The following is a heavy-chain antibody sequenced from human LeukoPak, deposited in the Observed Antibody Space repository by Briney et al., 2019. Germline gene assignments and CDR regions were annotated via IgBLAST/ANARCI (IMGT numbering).Heavy chain of an antibody. V-gene: IGHV4-61*02. D-gene: IGHD6-13*01. CDR3: ATGIAAAGNIQY. CDR1: GGSISSGSYY. Sequence: PSETLSLTCSVSGGSISSGSYYWSWIRQSAGKGLEWIGRIYTSGSTNYNPSLKSRVTISVDTSKNQFSLKLSSVTAADTAVYYCATGIAAAGNIQYWGQGTLVTVSS. CDR2: IYTSGST. J-gene: IGHJ1*01.